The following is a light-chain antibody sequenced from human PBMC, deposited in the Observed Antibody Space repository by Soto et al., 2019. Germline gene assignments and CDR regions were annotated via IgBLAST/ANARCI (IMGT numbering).Light chain of an antibody. CDR1: QGISSY. CDR3: QQLNNYPFT. Sequence: DIQLTQSPSFLSASVGDRVTIICRASQGISSYLAWYQQKPGKAPNLLIYAASTLQSGVPSRFSGSGSGTEFTLTISGLQPDDFATYYCQQLNNYPFTFGPGTKVDIK. CDR2: AAS. J-gene: IGKJ3*01. V-gene: IGKV1-9*01.